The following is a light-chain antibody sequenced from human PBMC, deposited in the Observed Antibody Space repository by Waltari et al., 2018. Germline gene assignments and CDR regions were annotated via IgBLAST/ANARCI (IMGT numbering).Light chain of an antibody. CDR2: AAS. J-gene: IGKJ4*01. CDR3: QQSYSTPRT. V-gene: IGKV1-39*01. CDR1: RRISTY. Sequence: EIQMTQSPSSLSASVGDRVTISCRASRRISTYLQWFHQKPCKAPKLLIFAASSLQSGVPSRFSCSGSWTDFTLTISSLQPEDFATYYCQQSYSTPRTFGGGTKVEIK.